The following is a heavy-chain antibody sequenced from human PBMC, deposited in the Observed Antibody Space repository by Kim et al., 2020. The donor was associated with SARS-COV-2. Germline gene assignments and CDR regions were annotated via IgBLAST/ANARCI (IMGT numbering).Heavy chain of an antibody. D-gene: IGHD6-19*01. V-gene: IGHV3-43*01. Sequence: YYADSVRGRLIISRDNRQGFLYLQMNKLSSEDTAFYYCAKEHSSGWPNFDSWGQGTLVTVSS. J-gene: IGHJ4*02. CDR3: AKEHSSGWPNFDS.